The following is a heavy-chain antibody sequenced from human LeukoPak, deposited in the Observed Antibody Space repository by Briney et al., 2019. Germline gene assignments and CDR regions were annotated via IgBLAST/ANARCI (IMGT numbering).Heavy chain of an antibody. CDR3: ARGHPLRGFGY. Sequence: SETLSLTCTVSGGSISSYYWSWIRQPPGKGLEWIGYIYYSGSTNYNPSLKSRVTISVDTSKNQFSLKLSSVTAADTAVYYCARGHPLRGFGYWGQGTLVTVSS. J-gene: IGHJ4*02. D-gene: IGHD4-17*01. CDR1: GGSISSYY. V-gene: IGHV4-59*12. CDR2: IYYSGST.